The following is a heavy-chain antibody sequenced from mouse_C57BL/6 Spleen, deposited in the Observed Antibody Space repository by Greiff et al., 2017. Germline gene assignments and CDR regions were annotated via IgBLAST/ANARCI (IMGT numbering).Heavy chain of an antibody. Sequence: VQLQQSGPELVKPGASVKISCKASGYTFTDYYMNWVKQSHGKSLEWIGDINPNNGGTSYNQKFKGKATLTVDKSSSTAYMELRSLTSEDSAVYYCASFYYGNPWFAYWGQGTLVTVSA. J-gene: IGHJ3*01. V-gene: IGHV1-26*01. CDR1: GYTFTDYY. CDR2: INPNNGGT. D-gene: IGHD2-1*01. CDR3: ASFYYGNPWFAY.